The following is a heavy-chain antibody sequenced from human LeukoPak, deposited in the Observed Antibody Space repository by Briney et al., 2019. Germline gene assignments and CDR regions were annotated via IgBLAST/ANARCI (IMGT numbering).Heavy chain of an antibody. J-gene: IGHJ3*02. CDR3: ARGRYWTPI. Sequence: PGGSLRLSCAASGFTFSTYATTWVRQAPGKGLEWVSAISGSGSNTYYADSVKGRFTMSRDNSKNTLYLQMNSLRAEDTAVYYCARGRYWTPIWGQGTMVTVSS. CDR1: GFTFSTYA. V-gene: IGHV3-23*01. D-gene: IGHD1-1*01. CDR2: ISGSGSNT.